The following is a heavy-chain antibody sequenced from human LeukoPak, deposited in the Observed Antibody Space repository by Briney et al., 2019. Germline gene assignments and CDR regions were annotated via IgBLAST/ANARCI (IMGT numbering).Heavy chain of an antibody. Sequence: ASVKVSCKASGYTFTSYGISWVRQAPGQGLEWMGWISAYNGNTNYAQKLQGRVTMTTDTSTSTAYMELRSLRFDDAAVYYCARDAGTIFGVVRTFDYWGQGTLATVSS. CDR1: GYTFTSYG. J-gene: IGHJ4*02. CDR2: ISAYNGNT. CDR3: ARDAGTIFGVVRTFDY. D-gene: IGHD3-3*01. V-gene: IGHV1-18*01.